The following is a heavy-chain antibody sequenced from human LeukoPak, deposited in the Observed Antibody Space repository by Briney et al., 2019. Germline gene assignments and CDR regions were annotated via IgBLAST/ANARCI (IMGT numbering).Heavy chain of an antibody. V-gene: IGHV4-34*01. J-gene: IGHJ4*02. CDR3: ARTITYYYDSSGYYADY. Sequence: PETLSLTCAVYGGSFSGYYWSWIRQPPGKGLEWIGEINHSGSTNYNPSLKSRVTISVDTSKNQFSLKLSSVTAADTAVYYCARTITYYYDSSGYYADYWGQGTLVTVSS. D-gene: IGHD3-22*01. CDR2: INHSGST. CDR1: GGSFSGYY.